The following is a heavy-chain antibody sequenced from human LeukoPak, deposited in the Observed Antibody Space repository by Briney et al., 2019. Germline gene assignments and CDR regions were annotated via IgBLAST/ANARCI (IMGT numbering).Heavy chain of an antibody. CDR2: ISSDGNNK. J-gene: IGHJ4*02. D-gene: IGHD3-16*01. CDR3: ASISGASWGDF. CDR1: GFTFSSFT. Sequence: GGSLRLSCAASGFTFSSFTLHWVRQAPGKGLEWVAVISSDGNNKYYVDSVRGRFTISRDNSKNTLYLQMTSLRADDTAMYFCASISGASWGDFWGQGTQVTVSS. V-gene: IGHV3-30-3*01.